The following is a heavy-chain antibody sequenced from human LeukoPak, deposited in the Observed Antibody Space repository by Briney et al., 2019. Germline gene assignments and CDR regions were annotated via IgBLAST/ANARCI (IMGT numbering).Heavy chain of an antibody. CDR2: ISYDGSNK. Sequence: PGRSLRLACAASGFTFSSYGMHWVRQAPGKGLEWVAVISYDGSNKYYADSVKGRFTISRDNSKNTLYLQMNSLRAEDTAVYYCAKDLWVFGVVTPGPWGQGTLVTVSS. CDR1: GFTFSSYG. J-gene: IGHJ5*02. CDR3: AKDLWVFGVVTPGP. D-gene: IGHD3-3*01. V-gene: IGHV3-30*18.